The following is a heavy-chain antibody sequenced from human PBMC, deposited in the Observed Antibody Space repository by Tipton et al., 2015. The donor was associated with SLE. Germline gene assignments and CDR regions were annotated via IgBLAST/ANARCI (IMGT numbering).Heavy chain of an antibody. J-gene: IGHJ6*03. CDR1: GFTFDDYA. V-gene: IGHV3-9*01. CDR3: AKDSGDYPVDYYMDV. Sequence: SLRLSCAASGFTFDDYAMHWVRQAPGKALEWVSGIIGISGRLGYADSVKGRFTISRDIPKNTLYLQMNSLRAEDTAVYYCAKDSGDYPVDYYMDVWGKGTTVTVSS. D-gene: IGHD4-17*01. CDR2: IIGISGRL.